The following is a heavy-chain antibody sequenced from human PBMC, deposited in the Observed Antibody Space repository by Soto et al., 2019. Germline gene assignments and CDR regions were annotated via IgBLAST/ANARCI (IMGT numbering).Heavy chain of an antibody. D-gene: IGHD2-2*01. CDR1: GFTFSSYG. V-gene: IGHV3-30*18. CDR2: ISYDGSNK. CDR3: AKFYCISTSCSAGDY. Sequence: QVQLVESGGGVVQPGRSLRLSCAASGFTFSSYGMHWVRQAPGKGLEWVAVISYDGSNKYYADSVKGRFTISRDNSKNTLYLQMNSLRAEDTAVYYCAKFYCISTSCSAGDYWGQGTLVTVSS. J-gene: IGHJ4*02.